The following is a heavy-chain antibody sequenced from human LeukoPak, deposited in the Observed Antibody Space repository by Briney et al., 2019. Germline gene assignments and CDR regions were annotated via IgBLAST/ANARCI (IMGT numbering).Heavy chain of an antibody. J-gene: IGHJ4*02. V-gene: IGHV3-21*01. Sequence: GGSLRLSCVASGFTFDTYDMNWVRQAPGKGLEWVSSISSSSRYIDSADSVKGQFTISRDNTKNSLYLQMNSLRAEDTAMYYCARLTRGCSYVTGSIDYWGQGTLVTVSS. D-gene: IGHD5-18*01. CDR2: ISSSSRYI. CDR1: GFTFDTYD. CDR3: ARLTRGCSYVTGSIDY.